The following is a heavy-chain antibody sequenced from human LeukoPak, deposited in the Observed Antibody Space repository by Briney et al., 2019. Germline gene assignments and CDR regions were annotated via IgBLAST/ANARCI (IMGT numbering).Heavy chain of an antibody. D-gene: IGHD3-22*01. J-gene: IGHJ4*02. CDR1: GFTFSSYE. V-gene: IGHV3-48*03. CDR2: ISSSSSTI. Sequence: PGGSLRLSCAASGFTFSSYEMNWVRQAPGKGLEWVSYISSSSSTIYYADSAKGRFTISRDNAKNSLYLQMNSLRAEDTAVYYCARDSGYYYDSSGYYYFDYWGQGTLVTVSS. CDR3: ARDSGYYYDSSGYYYFDY.